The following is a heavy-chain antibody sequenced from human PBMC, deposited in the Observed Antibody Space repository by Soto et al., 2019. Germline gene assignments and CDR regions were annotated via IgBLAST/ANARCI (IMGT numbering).Heavy chain of an antibody. D-gene: IGHD2-2*01. CDR2: IKQDGSEK. CDR1: GFTFSSYW. J-gene: IGHJ4*02. V-gene: IGHV3-7*01. CDR3: ARVGDIVVVPAAMSFDY. Sequence: GGSLRLSCAASGFTFSSYWMSWVRQAPGKGLEWVANIKQDGSEKYYVDSVKGRFTISRDNAKNSLYLQMNSLRAEDTAVYYCARVGDIVVVPAAMSFDYWGQGTLVTVSS.